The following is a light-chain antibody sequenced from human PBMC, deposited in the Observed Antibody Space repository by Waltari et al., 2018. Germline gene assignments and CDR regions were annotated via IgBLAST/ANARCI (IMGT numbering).Light chain of an antibody. J-gene: IGKJ4*01. CDR2: DTF. CDR1: QTISSY. CDR3: QQSYITPLT. Sequence: DIQMTQSPSSLSASVGDRVTITCRASQTISSYLNWNQQKPGKAPNLLIYDTFNLQTGVPSRFSGSGSGTDFTLTISSLQPEDFATYYCQQSYITPLTFGGGTKVEIK. V-gene: IGKV1-39*01.